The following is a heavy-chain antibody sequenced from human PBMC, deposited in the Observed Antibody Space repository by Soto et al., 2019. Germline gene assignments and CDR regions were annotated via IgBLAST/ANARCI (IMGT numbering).Heavy chain of an antibody. J-gene: IGHJ6*03. V-gene: IGHV1-8*01. Sequence: ASVKVSCKASGYTFTSYDINWVRQATGQGLEWMGWMNPNSGNTGYAQKFQGRVTMTRNTSISTAYMELSSLRSEDTAVYYCAREYCSGGSCYPGDYYYYYMDVRGKRTTVTLS. CDR2: MNPNSGNT. CDR1: GYTFTSYD. CDR3: AREYCSGGSCYPGDYYYYYMDV. D-gene: IGHD2-15*01.